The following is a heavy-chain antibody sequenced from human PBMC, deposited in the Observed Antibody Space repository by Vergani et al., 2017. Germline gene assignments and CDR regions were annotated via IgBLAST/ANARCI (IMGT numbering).Heavy chain of an antibody. CDR1: GYTFTSYG. D-gene: IGHD3-10*01. J-gene: IGHJ6*02. CDR3: AGTPHGMVRGVIITRGMDV. V-gene: IGHV1-18*01. CDR2: ISAYNGNT. Sequence: QVQLVQSGAEVKKPGASVKVSCKASGYTFTSYGISWVRQAPGQGLEWMGWISAYNGNTNYAQKLQGRVTMTTDTSTSTAYMELRSLRSEDTAVYYCAGTPHGMVRGVIITRGMDVWGQGTTVTVSS.